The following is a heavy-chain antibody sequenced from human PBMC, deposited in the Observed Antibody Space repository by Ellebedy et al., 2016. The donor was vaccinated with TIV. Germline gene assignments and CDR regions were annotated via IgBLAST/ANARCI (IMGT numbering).Heavy chain of an antibody. V-gene: IGHV3-30-3*01. CDR1: GFAFDDYA. CDR2: ISKHGISQ. J-gene: IGHJ5*02. CDR3: ARDVMSRVLAHKGSWFDP. Sequence: GGSLRLXXAGSGFAFDDYAMHWVRQAPGKGLEWVAVISKHGISQYYADSVKGRFIVSRDNSKNALFLQMNSLRVGGTALYYCARDVMSRVLAHKGSWFDPWGQGTLVTVSS. D-gene: IGHD1-26*01.